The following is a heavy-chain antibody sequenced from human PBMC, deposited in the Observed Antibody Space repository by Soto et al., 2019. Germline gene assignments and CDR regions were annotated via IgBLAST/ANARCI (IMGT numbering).Heavy chain of an antibody. D-gene: IGHD1-7*01. V-gene: IGHV4-39*01. Sequence: SETLSLTCTVSGGSISSSSYYWGWIRQPPGKGLEWIGSIYYSGSTYYNPSLKSRVTISVDTSKNQFSLKLSSVTAADTAVYYCARQEAQFSSTYNRNFPGWFDPWGQGTLVTVSS. J-gene: IGHJ5*02. CDR2: IYYSGST. CDR1: GGSISSSSYY. CDR3: ARQEAQFSSTYNRNFPGWFDP.